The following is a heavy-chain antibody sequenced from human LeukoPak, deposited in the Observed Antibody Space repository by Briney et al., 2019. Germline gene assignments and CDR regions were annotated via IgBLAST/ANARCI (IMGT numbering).Heavy chain of an antibody. Sequence: ASVKVSCKASGYTFASYGISWLRQAPGQGLEWVGWVSAHSGNTKYAERVQGRASMTADTSTSTAYMELRSLRSDDTAVYYCARVSCGYNCHYAMDVWGQGTTVTVSS. CDR1: GYTFASYG. CDR2: VSAHSGNT. J-gene: IGHJ6*02. D-gene: IGHD5-18*01. CDR3: ARVSCGYNCHYAMDV. V-gene: IGHV1-18*01.